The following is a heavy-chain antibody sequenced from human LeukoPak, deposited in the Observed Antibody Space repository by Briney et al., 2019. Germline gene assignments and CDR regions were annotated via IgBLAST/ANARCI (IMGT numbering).Heavy chain of an antibody. CDR2: ISYDENNK. CDR1: GFTFSNYA. J-gene: IGHJ5*02. Sequence: GGSLRLSCAASGFTFSNYAMYWVRQAPGKGLEWVAVISYDENNKYYTDSVKGRFTISRDNSKNTLYLQMNSLRNEDTAVYYCARGPAAEDPWGQGTLVTVSS. D-gene: IGHD6-13*01. V-gene: IGHV3-30-3*01. CDR3: ARGPAAEDP.